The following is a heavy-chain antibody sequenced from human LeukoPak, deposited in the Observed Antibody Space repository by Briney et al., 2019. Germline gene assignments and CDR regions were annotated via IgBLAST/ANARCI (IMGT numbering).Heavy chain of an antibody. D-gene: IGHD3-10*01. V-gene: IGHV1-8*02. Sequence: ASVKVSCKASGYTFTSYGISWVRQATGQGLEWMGWMNPNSGNTGYAQKFQGRVTMTRNTSISTAYMELSSLRSEDTAVYYCARGLWRFGELNYYYMDVWGKGTTVTVSS. J-gene: IGHJ6*03. CDR3: ARGLWRFGELNYYYMDV. CDR2: MNPNSGNT. CDR1: GYTFTSYG.